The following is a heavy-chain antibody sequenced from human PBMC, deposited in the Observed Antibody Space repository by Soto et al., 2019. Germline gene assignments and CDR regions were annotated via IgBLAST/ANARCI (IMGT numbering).Heavy chain of an antibody. J-gene: IGHJ3*02. CDR3: ASGGYCSGGSCYSTYAFDI. V-gene: IGHV3-53*04. CDR2: IYSGGST. D-gene: IGHD2-15*01. CDR1: GFTFSSNY. Sequence: PGGSLRLSCAASGFTFSSNYMSWVRQAPGKGLEWVSVIYSGGSTYYADSVKGRFTISRHNSKNTLYLQMNSLRAEDTAVYYCASGGYCSGGSCYSTYAFDIWGQGTMVTVSS.